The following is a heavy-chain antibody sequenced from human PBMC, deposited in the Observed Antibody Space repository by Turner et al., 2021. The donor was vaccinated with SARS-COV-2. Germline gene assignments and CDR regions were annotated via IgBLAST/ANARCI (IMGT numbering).Heavy chain of an antibody. Sequence: EVQLVESGGGLVQPGRSLRLSCAASGFTFDDYAMHWVRQAPGKGLEWVSGISWNSDSRGYAGSVKGRFTISRDNAKNSLYLQMNSLRAEDTALYYCAKDSGVDYTGTLGSWGQGTLVTVSS. D-gene: IGHD2-8*02. V-gene: IGHV3-9*01. CDR1: GFTFDDYA. J-gene: IGHJ5*02. CDR2: ISWNSDSR. CDR3: AKDSGVDYTGTLGS.